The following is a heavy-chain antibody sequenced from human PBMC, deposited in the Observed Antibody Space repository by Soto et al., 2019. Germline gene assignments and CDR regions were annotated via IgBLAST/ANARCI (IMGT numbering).Heavy chain of an antibody. CDR1: GGTFSSYS. J-gene: IGHJ4*02. D-gene: IGHD1-26*01. CDR2: IIPIFGTA. CDR3: ARDGGRHSGGIDY. Sequence: QVQLVQSGAEVKKPGSSVKVSCKASGGTFSSYSINWVRQAPGQGLEWMGEIIPIFGTANYAQKFQGRVTITADESTSTAYMELSSVRSEDTAAYYCARDGGRHSGGIDYWGQGTLVTVSS. V-gene: IGHV1-69*01.